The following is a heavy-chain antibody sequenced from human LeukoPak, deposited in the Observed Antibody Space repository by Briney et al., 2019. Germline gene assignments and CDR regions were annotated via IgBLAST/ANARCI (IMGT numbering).Heavy chain of an antibody. CDR3: TTDPELRFLEWVV. Sequence: GSLRLSCAASGFTFSNAWMSWVRQAPGKGLEWVGRIKSKTDGGTTDYAAPVKGRFTISRDDSKNTLYLQMNSLKTEDTAVYYCTTDPELRFLEWVVWGQGTLVTVSS. D-gene: IGHD3-3*01. CDR2: IKSKTDGGTT. CDR1: GFTFSNAW. V-gene: IGHV3-15*01. J-gene: IGHJ4*02.